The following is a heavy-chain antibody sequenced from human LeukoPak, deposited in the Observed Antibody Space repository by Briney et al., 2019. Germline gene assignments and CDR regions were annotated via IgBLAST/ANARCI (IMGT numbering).Heavy chain of an antibody. CDR3: ARSSGWYGGFDY. V-gene: IGHV1-69*04. J-gene: IGHJ4*02. CDR2: IIPILNII. Sequence: SVKVSCKASGGTFSTYAISWVRQAPGQGLEWMGRIIPILNIINYAQKFQGRVTMTRNTSITTAYMELSSLRSEDTAVYYCARSSGWYGGFDYWGQGTLVTVSS. CDR1: GGTFSTYA. D-gene: IGHD6-19*01.